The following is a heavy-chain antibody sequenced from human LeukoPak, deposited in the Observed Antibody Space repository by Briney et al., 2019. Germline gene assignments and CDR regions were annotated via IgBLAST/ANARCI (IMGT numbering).Heavy chain of an antibody. D-gene: IGHD1-26*01. Sequence: PEGSLRLSCAASGFTFSSYTISWVRQAPGKGLEWVSTVSGSGGETFYADSVKGRFTISRDNSKNTVFLRMNSLRAEDAAVYYCAKGEVGAFFDYWGQGTLVTVSS. J-gene: IGHJ4*02. CDR1: GFTFSSYT. CDR3: AKGEVGAFFDY. V-gene: IGHV3-23*01. CDR2: VSGSGGET.